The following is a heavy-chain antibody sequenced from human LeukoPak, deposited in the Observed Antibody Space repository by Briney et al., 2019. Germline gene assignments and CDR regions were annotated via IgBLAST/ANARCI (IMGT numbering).Heavy chain of an antibody. CDR3: ARGRITIFGVVAPVHDY. Sequence: SETLSLTCAVYGGSFSGYYWSWIRQPPGKGLEWIGEINHSGSTNYNLSLKSRVTISVDTSKNQFSLKLSSVTAADTAVYYCARGRITIFGVVAPVHDYWGQGTLVTVSS. D-gene: IGHD3-3*01. J-gene: IGHJ4*02. CDR2: INHSGST. CDR1: GGSFSGYY. V-gene: IGHV4-34*01.